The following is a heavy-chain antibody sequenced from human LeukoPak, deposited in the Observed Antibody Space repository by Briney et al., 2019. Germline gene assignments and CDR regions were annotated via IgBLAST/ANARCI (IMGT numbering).Heavy chain of an antibody. J-gene: IGHJ6*03. V-gene: IGHV1-8*03. CDR2: MNPNSGNI. D-gene: IGHD3-22*01. CDR1: GYTFTSYD. Sequence: GASVKVSCKASGYTFTSYDINWVRQATGQGLEWMGWMNPNSGNIGYAQKFQGRVTITRNTSISTAYMELSSLRSEDTAVYYCARVNYDSSGFLDYYYYMDVWGKGTTVTVSS. CDR3: ARVNYDSSGFLDYYYYMDV.